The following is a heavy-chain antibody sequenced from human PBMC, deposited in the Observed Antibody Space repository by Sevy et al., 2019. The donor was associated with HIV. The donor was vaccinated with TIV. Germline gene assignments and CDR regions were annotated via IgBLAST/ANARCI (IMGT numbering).Heavy chain of an antibody. D-gene: IGHD5-18*01. CDR2: IYYIGST. V-gene: IGHV4-59*01. CDR3: ARVTAMYWLDP. Sequence: SETLSLTCTVSGGSISSYYWSWIRQPPGKGLEWIGYIYYIGSTNYNPSLKSRVTISVDTSKNQFSLKLSSVTAADTAVYYCARVTAMYWLDPWGQGTLVTVSS. J-gene: IGHJ5*02. CDR1: GGSISSYY.